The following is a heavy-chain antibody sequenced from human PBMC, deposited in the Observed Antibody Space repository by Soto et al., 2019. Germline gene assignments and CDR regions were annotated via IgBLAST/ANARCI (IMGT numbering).Heavy chain of an antibody. CDR3: ARERIVVVVAAVSYYFDY. J-gene: IGHJ4*02. CDR2: ISYDGSNK. CDR1: GFTFSSYA. Sequence: QVQLVESGGGVVQPGRSLRLSCAASGFTFSSYAMHWVRQAPGKGLEWVAVISYDGSNKYYADSVKGRFTISRDNSKNTLYLHMNSLRAEDTAVYYCARERIVVVVAAVSYYFDYWGQGTLVTVSS. V-gene: IGHV3-30-3*01. D-gene: IGHD2-15*01.